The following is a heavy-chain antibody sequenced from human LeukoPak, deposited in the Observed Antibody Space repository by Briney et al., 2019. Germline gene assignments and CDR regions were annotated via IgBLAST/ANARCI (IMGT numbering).Heavy chain of an antibody. CDR1: GGSFSGYY. V-gene: IGHV4-34*01. CDR2: INHSGST. D-gene: IGHD4-17*01. Sequence: SETLSLTCAIYGGSFSGYYWSWIRQPPGKGLEWIGEINHSGSTNYNPSLKSRVTISVDTSKNQFSLKLSSVTAADTAVYYCARVGSVGHYGDYGSGMDVWGQGTTVTVSS. CDR3: ARVGSVGHYGDYGSGMDV. J-gene: IGHJ6*02.